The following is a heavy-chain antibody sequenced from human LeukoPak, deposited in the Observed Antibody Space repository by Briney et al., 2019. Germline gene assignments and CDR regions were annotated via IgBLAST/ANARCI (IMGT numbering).Heavy chain of an antibody. CDR1: GFTVSSNY. CDR3: ARDGYCSSTSCSYDY. CDR2: IYSGGST. J-gene: IGHJ4*02. D-gene: IGHD2-2*01. Sequence: GGSLRLSCAASGFTVSSNYMSWVRQAPGKGLEWVSVIYSGGSTYYADSVKGRFTISRHNSKNTLYLQMNSLRAEDTAVYYCARDGYCSSTSCSYDYWGQGTLVTVSS. V-gene: IGHV3-53*04.